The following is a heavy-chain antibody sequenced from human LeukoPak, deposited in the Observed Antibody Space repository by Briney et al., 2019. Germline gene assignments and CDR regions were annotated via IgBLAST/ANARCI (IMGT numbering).Heavy chain of an antibody. J-gene: IGHJ4*02. CDR1: GFTFSSYS. CDR2: INSDGRST. CDR3: ARGADSGYSSDN. Sequence: GGSLRLSCAASGFTFSSYSMNWVRQAPGKGLVWVSRINSDGRSTNYADSVKGRFTISRDNAKNTLYLQMNSLRAEDTAVYYCARGADSGYSSDNWGQGTLVSVSS. V-gene: IGHV3-74*01. D-gene: IGHD3-9*01.